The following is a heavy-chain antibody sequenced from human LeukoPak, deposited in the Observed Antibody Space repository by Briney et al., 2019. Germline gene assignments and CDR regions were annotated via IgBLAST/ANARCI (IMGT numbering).Heavy chain of an antibody. Sequence: SVKVSCKASGGTFSSYTISWVRQAPGQGLEWMGRIIPILGIANYAQQFQGRVTTTADKSTSTAYMELSSLRSEDTAVYYCVKRGGIVGATMGFDYYYYMDVWGKGTTVTVCS. J-gene: IGHJ6*03. D-gene: IGHD1-26*01. CDR3: VKRGGIVGATMGFDYYYYMDV. CDR1: GGTFSSYT. V-gene: IGHV1-69*02. CDR2: IIPILGIA.